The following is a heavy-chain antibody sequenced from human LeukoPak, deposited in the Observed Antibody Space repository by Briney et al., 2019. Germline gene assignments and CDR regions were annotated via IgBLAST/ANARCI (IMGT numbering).Heavy chain of an antibody. CDR1: GYTFTSYG. Sequence: GASVKVSCKASGYTFTSYGISWVRQAPGQGLEWMGWTSAYNGNTNYAQKLQGRVTMTTDTSTSTAYMELRSLRSDDTAVYYCARDPNIAAAGWDIYYYYYMDVWGKGTTVTVSS. CDR2: TSAYNGNT. J-gene: IGHJ6*03. CDR3: ARDPNIAAAGWDIYYYYYMDV. V-gene: IGHV1-18*01. D-gene: IGHD6-13*01.